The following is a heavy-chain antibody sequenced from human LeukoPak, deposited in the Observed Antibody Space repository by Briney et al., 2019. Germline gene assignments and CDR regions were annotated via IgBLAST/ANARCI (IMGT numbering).Heavy chain of an antibody. Sequence: ASVKVPCKASGYTFTSSAINWVRQAPGQGLEWMGWISPYNGNTNYAQKFQGRVTLTTDTSTSTAYMELRSLRSDDTAVYYCARGPHERSGYPDDWGQGTLVTVSS. CDR2: ISPYNGNT. J-gene: IGHJ4*02. CDR3: ARGPHERSGYPDD. CDR1: GYTFTSSA. D-gene: IGHD3-22*01. V-gene: IGHV1-18*01.